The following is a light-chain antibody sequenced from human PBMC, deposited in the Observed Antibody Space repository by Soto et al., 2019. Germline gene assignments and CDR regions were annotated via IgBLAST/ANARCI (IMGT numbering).Light chain of an antibody. CDR2: NNN. V-gene: IGLV1-44*01. J-gene: IGLJ3*02. CDR1: TSNIGSNS. Sequence: QSVLTQPPSASGTPGQSVTISCSGSTSNIGSNSVHWYQHLPGMSPKLLIYNNNQRPSGVPERFSGSNSGTSASLAISGLQSDDESDYYCTAWDDSLTALVFGGGTQLTVL. CDR3: TAWDDSLTALV.